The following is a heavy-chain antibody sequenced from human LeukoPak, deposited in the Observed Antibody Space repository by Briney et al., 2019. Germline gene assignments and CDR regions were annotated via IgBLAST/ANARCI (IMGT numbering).Heavy chain of an antibody. CDR1: GFILSNYW. CDR2: IKQEGCEK. CDR3: ARQGSTWWDPFDF. V-gene: IGHV3-7*03. J-gene: IGHJ4*02. Sequence: QPGGSQRLSCAASGFILSNYWMSWVRQAPGKGVEGVANIKQEGCEKYYVDCVKGRFTISRDNAYNSLHLQMSSLRADDTSVYYCARQGSTWWDPFDFWGQGTLVTVSS. D-gene: IGHD1-26*01.